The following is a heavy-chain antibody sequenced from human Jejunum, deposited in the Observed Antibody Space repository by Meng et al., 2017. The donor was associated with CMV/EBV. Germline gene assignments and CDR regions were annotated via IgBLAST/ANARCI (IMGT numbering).Heavy chain of an antibody. CDR3: ARHYRGNNDY. D-gene: IGHD1/OR15-1a*01. J-gene: IGHJ4*02. V-gene: IGHV5-51*01. CDR2: INPDDFEI. CDR1: GYSFTNYW. Sequence: SCKGSGYSFTNYWIAWVRQLPGKGLEWMGIINPDDFEIRYSPSFQGQITVSADNSITTAYLQWSSVKASDTAMYYCARHYRGNNDYWGQGTLVTVSS.